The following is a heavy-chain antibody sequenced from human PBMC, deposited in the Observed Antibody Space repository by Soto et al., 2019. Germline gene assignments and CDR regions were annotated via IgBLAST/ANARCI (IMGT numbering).Heavy chain of an antibody. J-gene: IGHJ6*02. V-gene: IGHV1-69*02. CDR3: ARLRDSDGMDV. Sequence: VQLEQSGAEVKKAGSSVKVSCKASGGTFSSYTISWVRQAPGEGLEWMGRIIPILGIANYAQKFQGRVTITAAKSTSTAYMELSSLRSEDTAVYFCARLRDSDGMDVWGQATTVTVSS. CDR1: GGTFSSYT. D-gene: IGHD1-26*01. CDR2: IIPILGIA.